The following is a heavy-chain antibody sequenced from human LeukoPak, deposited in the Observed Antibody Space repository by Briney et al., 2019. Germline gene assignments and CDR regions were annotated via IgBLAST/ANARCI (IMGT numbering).Heavy chain of an antibody. J-gene: IGHJ4*02. Sequence: SETLSLTCTVSGGSISSYYWSWIRQPPGKGPEWIGYIYYSGSTNYNPSLKSRVTISVDTSKNQFSLKLSSVTAADTAVYYCARVHTGFDYWGQGTLVTVSS. CDR3: ARVHTGFDY. CDR2: IYYSGST. V-gene: IGHV4-59*01. D-gene: IGHD1-14*01. CDR1: GGSISSYY.